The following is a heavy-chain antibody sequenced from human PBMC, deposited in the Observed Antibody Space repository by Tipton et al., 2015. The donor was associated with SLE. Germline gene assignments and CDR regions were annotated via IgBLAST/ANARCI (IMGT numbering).Heavy chain of an antibody. CDR1: GGSISSRNW. CDR3: AGGSTSCSTTSCVFDF. V-gene: IGHV4-4*02. J-gene: IGHJ4*02. Sequence: SLRLSCAASGGSISSRNWWSCVRQPPGTGLEWIGEIYHSGSTNSNPPLESRLTISVDKSKNHFSLKLTSVTVADTAVYYCAGGSTSCSTTSCVFDFWGQGTLVTVSS. D-gene: IGHD2-2*01. CDR2: IYHSGST.